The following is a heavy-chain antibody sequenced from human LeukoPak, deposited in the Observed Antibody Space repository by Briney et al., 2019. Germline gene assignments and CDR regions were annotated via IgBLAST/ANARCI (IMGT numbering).Heavy chain of an antibody. Sequence: GGSLRLSCAASGFTFSSYSMNWVRQAPGKGLECVAVISYDGSNKYYADSVKGRFTISRDNSKNTLYLQMNSLRAEDTAVYYCARVYDSSGYYPTGAFDIWGQGTVVTVSS. CDR1: GFTFSSYS. CDR2: ISYDGSNK. CDR3: ARVYDSSGYYPTGAFDI. V-gene: IGHV3-30*03. J-gene: IGHJ3*02. D-gene: IGHD3-22*01.